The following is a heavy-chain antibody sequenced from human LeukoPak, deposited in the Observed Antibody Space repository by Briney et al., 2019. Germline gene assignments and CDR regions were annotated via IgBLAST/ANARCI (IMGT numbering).Heavy chain of an antibody. CDR2: INHSGST. CDR1: GGSFSGYY. V-gene: IGHV4-34*01. J-gene: IGHJ4*02. CDR3: ARSSGAMVRGVIMGFDY. D-gene: IGHD3-10*01. Sequence: KPLETLSLTCAVYGGSFSGYYWSWIRQPPGKGLEWIGEINHSGSTNYNPSLKSRVTISVDTSKNQFSLKLSSVTAADTAVYYCARSSGAMVRGVIMGFDYWGQGTLVTVSS.